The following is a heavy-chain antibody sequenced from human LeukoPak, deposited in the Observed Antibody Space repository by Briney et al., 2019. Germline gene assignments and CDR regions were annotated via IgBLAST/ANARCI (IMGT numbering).Heavy chain of an antibody. CDR3: ARVSAAAETGGGGFDP. V-gene: IGHV1-18*01. CDR2: ISAYNGNT. D-gene: IGHD6-13*01. CDR1: GYTFTSYG. J-gene: IGHJ5*02. Sequence: ASVKVSCKASGYTFTSYGISWVRQAPGQGLEWMGWISAYNGNTNYAQKLQGRVTMTTDTSTSTAYMELRSLRSDDTAVYYCARVSAAAETGGGGFDPWGQGTLVTVSS.